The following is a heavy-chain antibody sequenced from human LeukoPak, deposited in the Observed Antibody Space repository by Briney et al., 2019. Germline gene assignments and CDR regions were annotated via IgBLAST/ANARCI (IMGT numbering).Heavy chain of an antibody. Sequence: ASVKVSCKASVFTFTNYYMHWVRQAPGQALEWMGLINPSGSSTNYAQKFPCRVTMTRDTSTTTVYMELSSLRSEDTAVYYCAREESGGYFDYGGQGTLVTVSS. V-gene: IGHV1-46*01. CDR1: VFTFTNYY. D-gene: IGHD2-8*02. CDR3: AREESGGYFDY. CDR2: INPSGSST. J-gene: IGHJ4*02.